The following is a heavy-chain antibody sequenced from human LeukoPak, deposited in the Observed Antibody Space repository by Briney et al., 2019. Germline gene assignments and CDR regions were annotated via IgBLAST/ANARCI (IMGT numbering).Heavy chain of an antibody. CDR2: IYYSGST. D-gene: IGHD3-9*01. J-gene: IGHJ4*02. Sequence: SETLSLTCTVSGGSISSSSYYCGWIRQPPGKGLEWIGSIYYSGSTYYNPSLKSRVTISVDTSKNQFSLKLSSVTAADTAVYYCARQTGTLLDYFDYWGQGTLVTVSS. V-gene: IGHV4-39*01. CDR3: ARQTGTLLDYFDY. CDR1: GGSISSSSYY.